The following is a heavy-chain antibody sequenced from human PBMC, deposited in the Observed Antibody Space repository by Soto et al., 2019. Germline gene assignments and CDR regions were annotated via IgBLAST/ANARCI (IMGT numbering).Heavy chain of an antibody. CDR2: ISSNSGTI. J-gene: IGHJ4*02. D-gene: IGHD3-10*01. V-gene: IGHV3-48*02. Sequence: RLSCAASGFIFTSYAMNWVRQAPGKGLEWVSYISSNSGTIYYTDSVKGRFTISRDNTKNSLYLQMNSLRDEDTAVYYCARDWYYYGSGSYYPFDYWGQGTLVTV. CDR1: GFIFTSYA. CDR3: ARDWYYYGSGSYYPFDY.